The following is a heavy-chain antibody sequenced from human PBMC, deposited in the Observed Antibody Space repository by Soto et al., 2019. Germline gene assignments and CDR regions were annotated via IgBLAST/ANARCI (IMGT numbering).Heavy chain of an antibody. CDR3: ASSPGLAFDY. D-gene: IGHD6-19*01. V-gene: IGHV3-33*01. CDR1: GFTFSSYG. CDR2: IWYDGSNK. J-gene: IGHJ4*02. Sequence: GGSLRLSCAASGFTFSSYGMHWVRQAPGKGLEWVAVIWYDGSNKYCADSVKGRFTISRDNSKNTLYLQMNSLRAEDTAVYYCASSPGLAFDYWGQGTLVTVSS.